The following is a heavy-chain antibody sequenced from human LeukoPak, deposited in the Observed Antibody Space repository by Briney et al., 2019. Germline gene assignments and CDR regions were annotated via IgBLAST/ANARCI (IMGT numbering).Heavy chain of an antibody. CDR3: ARGVLWSGYFYFDY. D-gene: IGHD3-3*01. CDR2: IRNKANSYTT. Sequence: GGSLRLSCAVSGFTFSDYYMDWVRQAPGKGLEWVGRIRNKANSYTTEYAASVKGRFTISRDDSKNTLYLQMNSLKAEDTAVYYCARGVLWSGYFYFDYWGQGTLVTVSS. V-gene: IGHV3-72*01. J-gene: IGHJ4*02. CDR1: GFTFSDYY.